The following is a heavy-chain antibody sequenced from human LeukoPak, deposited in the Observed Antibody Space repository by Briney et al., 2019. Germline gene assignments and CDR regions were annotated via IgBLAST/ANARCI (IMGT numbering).Heavy chain of an antibody. J-gene: IGHJ6*03. CDR2: ISWDGGST. D-gene: IGHD6-19*01. CDR1: GFTFDDYT. V-gene: IGHV3-43*01. Sequence: PGGSLRLSCAASGFTFDDYTMHWVRQAPGKGLEWVSLISWDGGSTYYADSVKGRFTISRDNSKNSLYLQMNSLRTEDTALYYCAKDSSGWYEVELSVGYMDVWGKGTTVTVSS. CDR3: AKDSSGWYEVELSVGYMDV.